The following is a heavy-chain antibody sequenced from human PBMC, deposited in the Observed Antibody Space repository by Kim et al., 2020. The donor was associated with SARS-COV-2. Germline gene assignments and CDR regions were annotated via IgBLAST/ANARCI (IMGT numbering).Heavy chain of an antibody. CDR2: ST. CDR3: ARTRVGMDV. J-gene: IGHJ6*02. Sequence: STHCNPSLKSRVAMSIDTSKNQFSLNLSSVTAADAGVYYCARTRVGMDVWGQGTTVTVSS. V-gene: IGHV4-4*07.